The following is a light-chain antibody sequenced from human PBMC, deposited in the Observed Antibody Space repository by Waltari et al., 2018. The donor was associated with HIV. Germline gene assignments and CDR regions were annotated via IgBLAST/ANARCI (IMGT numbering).Light chain of an antibody. J-gene: IGKJ2*01. V-gene: IGKV4-1*01. CDR1: QSLLYSFNNKTY. CDR2: WSF. Sequence: DVVVSQSPASLTLAVGERATPNCKSSQSLLYSFNNKTYFAWYQQKPRQPPKLLLYWSFTRGSGVPYRFTGSGSGTDFTLTINSLQAEDLAVYYCQQYYRVPYTFGPGTKLEIK. CDR3: QQYYRVPYT.